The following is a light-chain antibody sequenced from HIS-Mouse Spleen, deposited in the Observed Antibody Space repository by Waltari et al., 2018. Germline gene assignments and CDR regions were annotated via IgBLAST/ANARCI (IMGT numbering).Light chain of an antibody. Sequence: SYVLTQPPSVSVAPGKTARITCGGKNIGSKSVHWYQQKQGQAPVLVVYDDSARPSGIPERFSGSNSGNTATLTISRVEAGDEADYYCQVWDSSSDHVVFGGGTKLTVL. J-gene: IGLJ2*01. CDR1: NIGSKS. V-gene: IGLV3-21*03. CDR3: QVWDSSSDHVV. CDR2: DDS.